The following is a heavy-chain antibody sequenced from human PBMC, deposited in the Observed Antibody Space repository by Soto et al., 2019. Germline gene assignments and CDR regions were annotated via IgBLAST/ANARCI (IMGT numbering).Heavy chain of an antibody. Sequence: NPSETLSLTCTVSGGSISCSTCYWGWIRQPPGKGLEWIGTVHDSGSTYLSPSLKSRVTISVDTSKNQFSLKLSSVTAADTAIYFCARTSRSSAYDYWSQGTLVTVSS. CDR3: ARTSRSSAYDY. V-gene: IGHV4-39*01. J-gene: IGHJ4*02. CDR1: GGSISCSTCY. CDR2: VHDSGST. D-gene: IGHD6-6*01.